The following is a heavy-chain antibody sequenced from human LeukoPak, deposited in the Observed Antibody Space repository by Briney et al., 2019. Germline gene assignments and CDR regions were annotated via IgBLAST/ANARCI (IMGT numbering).Heavy chain of an antibody. D-gene: IGHD3-22*01. CDR1: GGSISSGGYY. CDR2: IYYSGST. V-gene: IGHV4-31*03. J-gene: IGHJ4*02. CDR3: ARGGRYYYDSSGYPTWDY. Sequence: SETLSLTCTVSGGSISSGGYYWSWIRQHPGKGLEWIGYIYYSGSTYYKPSIKSRVTISVDTSKNQFSLKLRSVTDADTAVYYCARGGRYYYDSSGYPTWDYWGQGTLVTVSS.